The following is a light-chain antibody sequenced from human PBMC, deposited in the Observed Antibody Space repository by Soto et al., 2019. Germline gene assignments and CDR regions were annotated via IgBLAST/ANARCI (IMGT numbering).Light chain of an antibody. CDR1: QSVSSTY. Sequence: EIVLTQSPGTLSLSPGERATLSCRASQSVSSTYLSWYQPKPGQAPRLLIYGASSRATGIPDRFSGSGSGTDFTLTISRLEPEDFAVYYCQQYGCLPRAFGQGTKVELK. V-gene: IGKV3-20*01. CDR2: GAS. CDR3: QQYGCLPRA. J-gene: IGKJ1*01.